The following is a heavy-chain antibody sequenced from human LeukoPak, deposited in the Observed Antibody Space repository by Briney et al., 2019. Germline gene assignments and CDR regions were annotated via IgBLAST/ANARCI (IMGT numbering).Heavy chain of an antibody. CDR1: GFTFSSYE. J-gene: IGHJ4*02. D-gene: IGHD3-22*01. V-gene: IGHV3-48*03. Sequence: PGGSLRLSCAASGFTFSSYEMNWVRQAPGKGLEWVSYISSSGSTIYYADSVKGRFTISRDNAKNSLYLQMNSLRAEDTAVYYCARENDSSGYYYFDYWGQGALVTVSS. CDR3: ARENDSSGYYYFDY. CDR2: ISSSGSTI.